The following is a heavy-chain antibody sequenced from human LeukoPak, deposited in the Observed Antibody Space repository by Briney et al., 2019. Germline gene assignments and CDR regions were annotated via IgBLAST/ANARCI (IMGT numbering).Heavy chain of an antibody. CDR2: IIPIFGTA. D-gene: IGHD6-13*01. V-gene: IGHV1-69*13. Sequence: WASVKVSCKASGGTFSSYAISWVRQAPGQGLEWMGGIIPIFGTANYAQKFQGRVTITADESTSTAYMELSSLRSEDTAVYYCARAGYNTNWPLRWFDPWGQGTPVTVSS. J-gene: IGHJ5*02. CDR3: ARAGYNTNWPLRWFDP. CDR1: GGTFSSYA.